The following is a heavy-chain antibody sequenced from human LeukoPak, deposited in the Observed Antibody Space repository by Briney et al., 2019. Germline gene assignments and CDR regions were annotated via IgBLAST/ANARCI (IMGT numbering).Heavy chain of an antibody. Sequence: PSETLSLTCTVSGGSISIGGYYWSWIRQHPGKGLEWIGYIYYSGSTYYNPSLKSRVTISVDTSKNQFSLKLSSVTAADTAVYYCARVNYYDSSGYLRILGYWFDPWGQGTLVTVSS. J-gene: IGHJ5*02. CDR3: ARVNYYDSSGYLRILGYWFDP. CDR1: GGSISIGGYY. CDR2: IYYSGST. V-gene: IGHV4-31*03. D-gene: IGHD3-22*01.